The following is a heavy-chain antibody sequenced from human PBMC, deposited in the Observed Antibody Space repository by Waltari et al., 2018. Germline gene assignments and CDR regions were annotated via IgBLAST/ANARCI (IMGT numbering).Heavy chain of an antibody. J-gene: IGHJ6*02. D-gene: IGHD6-6*01. CDR1: GFSLSTSGVG. Sequence: QITLKESGPTLVKPTQTLTLTCTFSGFSLSTSGVGVGWIRQPPGKALEWLALIYWNDDKRYSPSLKSRLTITKDTSKNQVVLTMTNMDPVDTATYYCAHLLSSSSEGNYYYYGMDVWGQGTTVTVSS. V-gene: IGHV2-5*01. CDR3: AHLLSSSSEGNYYYYGMDV. CDR2: IYWNDDK.